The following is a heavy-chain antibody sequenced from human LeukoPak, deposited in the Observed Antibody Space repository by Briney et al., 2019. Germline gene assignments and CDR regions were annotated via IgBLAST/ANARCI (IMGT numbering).Heavy chain of an antibody. CDR2: IIPIFGTA. CDR3: AIPYCGGDCYSGDYYYGMDV. J-gene: IGHJ6*02. CDR1: GGTFSSYA. V-gene: IGHV1-69*13. D-gene: IGHD2-21*02. Sequence: GASVKVSCKASGGTFSSYAISWVRQAPGQGLEWMGGIIPIFGTANYAQKFPGRVTITADESTSTAYMELSSLRSEDTAVYYCAIPYCGGDCYSGDYYYGMDVWGQGTTVTVSS.